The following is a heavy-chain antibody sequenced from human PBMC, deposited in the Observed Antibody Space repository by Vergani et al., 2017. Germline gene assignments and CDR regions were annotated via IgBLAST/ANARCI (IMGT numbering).Heavy chain of an antibody. Sequence: LEESGGGSVKPGGSLRLSCAASGFKFSDHYMSWIRQAPGKGLEWGSDISPGASIVSYTDSVTGRFTVSRDNANNSLTLDITTLRVEDTAVYYCAKSPVIFTARNYNGMDVWGKGTSVTVSS. V-gene: IGHV3-11*04. CDR3: AKSPVIFTARNYNGMDV. CDR2: ISPGASIV. J-gene: IGHJ6*04. CDR1: GFKFSDHY. D-gene: IGHD3-16*02.